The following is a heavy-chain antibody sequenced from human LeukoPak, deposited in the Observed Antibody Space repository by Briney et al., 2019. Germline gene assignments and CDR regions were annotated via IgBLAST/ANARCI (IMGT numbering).Heavy chain of an antibody. CDR1: GYTFTDYF. D-gene: IGHD3-10*01. V-gene: IGHV1-2*06. CDR2: INPNSGGT. CDR3: ARESIPNYYGSGKDY. Sequence: GASVKVSCKASGYTFTDYFIHWVRQAPGQGLEWMGRINPNSGGTNYAQTFQGRVTITRDTSISTAFMDLSSLRSDDTAVYYCARESIPNYYGSGKDYWGQGTLVTVSS. J-gene: IGHJ4*02.